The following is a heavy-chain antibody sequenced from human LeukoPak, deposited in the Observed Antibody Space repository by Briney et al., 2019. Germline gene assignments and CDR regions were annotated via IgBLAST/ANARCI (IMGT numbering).Heavy chain of an antibody. J-gene: IGHJ4*02. Sequence: GASVKVSCKASGYTFTRNGIRWVRQAPGQGLEWMGWINGYNGNTKYAQKLQGRVTMTTDTSTTTAYMELRSLRSDDTAVYYCAREGWGTYSSAPYYFDYWGQGTLITVSS. D-gene: IGHD6-19*01. V-gene: IGHV1-18*04. CDR2: INGYNGNT. CDR1: GYTFTRNG. CDR3: AREGWGTYSSAPYYFDY.